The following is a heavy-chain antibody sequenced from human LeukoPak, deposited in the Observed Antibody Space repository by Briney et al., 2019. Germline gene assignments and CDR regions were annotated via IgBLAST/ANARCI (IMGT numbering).Heavy chain of an antibody. Sequence: PGGSLRLSCAASGFTFSGSAMHWVRHASGEGLGWVGRIRSKANSYATAYAASVKGRFTISRDDSKNTAYLQMNSLKTEDTAVYYCTRHGWDYYDSSGYYYYYYYMDVWGKGTTVTVSS. D-gene: IGHD3-22*01. CDR3: TRHGWDYYDSSGYYYYYYYMDV. J-gene: IGHJ6*03. CDR2: IRSKANSYAT. V-gene: IGHV3-73*01. CDR1: GFTFSGSA.